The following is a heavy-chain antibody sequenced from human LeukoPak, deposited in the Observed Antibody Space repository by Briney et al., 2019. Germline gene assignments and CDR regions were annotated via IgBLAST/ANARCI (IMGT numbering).Heavy chain of an antibody. D-gene: IGHD3-16*01. J-gene: IGHJ5*02. CDR1: GFTFSSYA. CDR2: ISGSGGST. V-gene: IGHV3-23*01. CDR3: AKLQLYDYVWSWFDP. Sequence: PGGSLRLSCAASGFTFSSYAMSWVRQAPGKGLEWVSAISGSGGSTYYADSVKGRFTISRDNSKNTLYLQMNSLRAEDTAVYYCAKLQLYDYVWSWFDPWGQGTLVTVSS.